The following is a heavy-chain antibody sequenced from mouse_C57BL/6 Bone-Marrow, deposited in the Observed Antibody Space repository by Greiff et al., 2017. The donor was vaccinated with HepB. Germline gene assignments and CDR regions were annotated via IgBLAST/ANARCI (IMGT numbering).Heavy chain of an antibody. CDR2: ISDGGSYT. V-gene: IGHV5-4*01. D-gene: IGHD2-2*01. CDR1: GFTFSSYA. Sequence: DVQLVESGGGLMKPGGSLKLSCAASGFTFSSYAMSWVRQTPEKRLEWVATISDGGSYTYYPDNVKGRFTISRDNAKNNLYLQMSHLKSEDTAMYYCAREWLRYDYFDYWGQGTTLTVSS. CDR3: AREWLRYDYFDY. J-gene: IGHJ2*01.